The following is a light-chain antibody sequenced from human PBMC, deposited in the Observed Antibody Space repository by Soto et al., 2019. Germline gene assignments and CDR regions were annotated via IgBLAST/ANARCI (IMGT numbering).Light chain of an antibody. CDR1: SSNIGAGYD. V-gene: IGLV1-40*01. Sequence: QSVLTQPPSVSGAPGQRGSISCSGSSSNIGAGYDVQWYQQVPGAAPKLLIFGLNSRPAGVPDRFSASRSGTSASLAISGLQAEDEADYYCQSNDSSLSNWGIFGGGTKVTVL. CDR3: QSNDSSLSNWGI. J-gene: IGLJ2*01. CDR2: GLN.